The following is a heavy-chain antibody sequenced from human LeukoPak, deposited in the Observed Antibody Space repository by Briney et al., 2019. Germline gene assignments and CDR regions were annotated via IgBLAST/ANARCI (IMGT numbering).Heavy chain of an antibody. CDR3: AKDRGWNGAFDH. CDR1: GFSFSSYG. Sequence: PGGSLRLSCAASGFSFSSYGMHWVRQAPGKGLEWVAVISYDGTNKDYADSVKGRFTISRDNPKNTLFLQMNSLRTEDTAVYYCAKDRGWNGAFDHWGQGTLVTVSS. J-gene: IGHJ4*02. CDR2: ISYDGTNK. V-gene: IGHV3-30*18. D-gene: IGHD1-1*01.